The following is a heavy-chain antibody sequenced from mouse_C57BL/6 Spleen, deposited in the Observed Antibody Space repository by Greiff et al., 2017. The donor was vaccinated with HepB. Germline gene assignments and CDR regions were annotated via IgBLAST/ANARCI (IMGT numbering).Heavy chain of an antibody. CDR3: ARKELVRDYAMDY. CDR2: IHPNSGST. V-gene: IGHV1-64*01. D-gene: IGHD2-5*01. CDR1: GYTFTSYW. Sequence: QVQLQQPGAELVKPGASVKLSCKASGYTFTSYWMHWVKQRPGQGLEWIGMIHPNSGSTNYNEKFKSKATLTVDKSSSTAYMQRSSLTSEDSAVYYCARKELVRDYAMDYWGQGTSVTVSS. J-gene: IGHJ4*01.